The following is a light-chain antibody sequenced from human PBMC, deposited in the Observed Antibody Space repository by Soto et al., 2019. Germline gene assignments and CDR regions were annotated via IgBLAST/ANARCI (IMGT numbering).Light chain of an antibody. CDR2: DAS. Sequence: IQMTQSPSSLSASVGDRVTITCQASHDICNYLNWYQQKLGKAPKLLIYDASNLEPGVPSRFSGSGSGTKFIFTISSLQPEDIATYYCQQYDTLSFTFGPGTKVDL. V-gene: IGKV1-33*01. J-gene: IGKJ3*01. CDR3: QQYDTLSFT. CDR1: HDICNY.